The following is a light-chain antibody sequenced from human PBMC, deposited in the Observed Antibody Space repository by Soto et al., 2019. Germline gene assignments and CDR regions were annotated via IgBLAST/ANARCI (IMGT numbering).Light chain of an antibody. J-gene: IGKJ1*01. Sequence: DLQMTQSPSTLSASVGDRVTITCRASQSISNCLAWYQQKPGKAPKLLIYKASSLESGVPSRFSGSGSGTEFTLTISSLQPDDFATYYCQQYNSYSPWTFGQGTKVEIK. V-gene: IGKV1-5*03. CDR3: QQYNSYSPWT. CDR2: KAS. CDR1: QSISNC.